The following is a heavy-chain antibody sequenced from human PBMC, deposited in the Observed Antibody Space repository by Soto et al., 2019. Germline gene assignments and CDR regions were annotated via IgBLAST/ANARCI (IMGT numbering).Heavy chain of an antibody. Sequence: ALVKVSCKVSGYTLTELSMHWVRQAPGKGLEWMGGFDPEDGETIYAQKFQGRVTMTEDTSTDTAYMELSSLRSEDTAVYCCATARSYYDILTGYYSPTYYFDYWGQGTLVTVSS. CDR3: ATARSYYDILTGYYSPTYYFDY. D-gene: IGHD3-9*01. J-gene: IGHJ4*02. V-gene: IGHV1-24*01. CDR2: FDPEDGET. CDR1: GYTLTELS.